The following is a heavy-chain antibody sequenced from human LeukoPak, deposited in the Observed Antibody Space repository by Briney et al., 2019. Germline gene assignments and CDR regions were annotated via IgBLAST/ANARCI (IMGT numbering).Heavy chain of an antibody. Sequence: ASVKVSCKASGYTFTNYDINWVRQATGQGLEWMGWMNPNSGNIGYAQKFQGRVTITRNTSISTVYMELSSLRSEDTAIYYCARIRDGYNDAYDIWGQGTVVTVPS. V-gene: IGHV1-8*03. CDR2: MNPNSGNI. CDR3: ARIRDGYNDAYDI. D-gene: IGHD5-24*01. CDR1: GYTFTNYD. J-gene: IGHJ3*02.